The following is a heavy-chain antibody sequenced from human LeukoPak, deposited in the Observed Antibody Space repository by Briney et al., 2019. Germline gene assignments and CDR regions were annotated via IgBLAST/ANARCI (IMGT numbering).Heavy chain of an antibody. CDR3: ARLRVSGSYLYYFDY. Sequence: PSETLSLTCTVSNGSISSYHWSWVRQPPGKGLEWIGYILTSGTTSYNPSLKSRLTISVDTSKNQFTLKLSSVTAADTAVYYCARLRVSGSYLYYFDYWGQGTLVTVSS. CDR2: ILTSGTT. CDR1: NGSISSYH. D-gene: IGHD1-26*01. J-gene: IGHJ4*02. V-gene: IGHV4-4*09.